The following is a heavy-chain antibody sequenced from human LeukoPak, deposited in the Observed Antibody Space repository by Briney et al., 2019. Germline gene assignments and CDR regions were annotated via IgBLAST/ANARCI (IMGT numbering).Heavy chain of an antibody. CDR3: AGYGDRGVVDY. D-gene: IGHD5-12*01. J-gene: IGHJ4*02. CDR1: GGSISSYY. CDR2: IYYSGST. V-gene: IGHV4-59*01. Sequence: PSETLSLTCTVSGGSISSYYWSWIRQPPGKGLEWIGYIYYSGSTNYNPSLKSRVTISVDTSKNQFSLKLNSVTAADTAVYYCAGYGDRGVVDYWGQGTLVTVSS.